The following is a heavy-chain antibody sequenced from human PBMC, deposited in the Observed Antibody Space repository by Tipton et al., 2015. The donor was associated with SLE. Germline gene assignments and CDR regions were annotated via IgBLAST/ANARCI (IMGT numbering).Heavy chain of an antibody. Sequence: SLRLSCAAFGFTFDSYVMSWVRQAPGKGLEWVSSISSSGIYISYADSVKGRFTISRDSAKSSLYLQMSSLRVEDTAVYYCARQWDEAYGDYRLDYWGQGTPVTVSS. D-gene: IGHD4-17*01. CDR2: ISSSGIYI. CDR1: GFTFDSYV. J-gene: IGHJ4*02. CDR3: ARQWDEAYGDYRLDY. V-gene: IGHV3-21*01.